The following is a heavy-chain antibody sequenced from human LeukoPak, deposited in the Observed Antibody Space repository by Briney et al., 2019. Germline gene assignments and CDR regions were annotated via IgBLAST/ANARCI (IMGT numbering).Heavy chain of an antibody. V-gene: IGHV4-61*02. CDR2: IYTSGST. J-gene: IGHJ4*02. Sequence: SQTLSLTCTVSGGSISTGSYYWNWIRQPAGKGLEWIGRIYTSGSTNYNPSLKSRVTLSVDTSKNQFSLKLNSVTAADTAVYYCVRVARSMSSSSEDSWGQGTLVTVSS. CDR1: GGSISTGSYY. D-gene: IGHD6-13*01. CDR3: VRVARSMSSSSEDS.